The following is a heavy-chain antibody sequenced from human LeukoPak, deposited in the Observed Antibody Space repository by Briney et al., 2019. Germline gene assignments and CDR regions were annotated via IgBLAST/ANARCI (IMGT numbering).Heavy chain of an antibody. V-gene: IGHV3-21*01. CDR2: ISSSSSYI. CDR1: GFTFSSYS. D-gene: IGHD4-11*01. J-gene: IGHJ4*02. CDR3: ARDLATVKTGLDY. Sequence: PGGSLRLSCEASGFTFSSYSMNWVRQAPGKGLEWVSSISSSSSYIYYADSVKGRLTISRDNPKNSLYLQMNSLRAEETALYYCARDLATVKTGLDYWGQGTLVSVSS.